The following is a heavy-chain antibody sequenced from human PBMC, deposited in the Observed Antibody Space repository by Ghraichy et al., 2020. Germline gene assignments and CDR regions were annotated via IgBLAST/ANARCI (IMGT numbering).Heavy chain of an antibody. Sequence: SGPTLVKPTQTLTLTCTFSGFSLSTSGVGVGWIRQPPGKALEWLALIYWNDDKRYSPSLKSRLTITKDTSKNQVVLTMTNMDPVDTATYYCAHRLSSSSGRFGYYFDYWGQGTLVTVSS. D-gene: IGHD6-6*01. V-gene: IGHV2-5*01. J-gene: IGHJ4*02. CDR3: AHRLSSSSGRFGYYFDY. CDR2: IYWNDDK. CDR1: GFSLSTSGVG.